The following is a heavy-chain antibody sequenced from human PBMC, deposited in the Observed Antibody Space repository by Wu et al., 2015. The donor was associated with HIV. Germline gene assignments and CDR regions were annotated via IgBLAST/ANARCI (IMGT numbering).Heavy chain of an antibody. V-gene: IGHV1-18*04. CDR3: ARDRDFDFWSGSQYYFDF. Sequence: QIQLVQSAPEVKKPGASVKVSCKASGYTFTTYGISWVRQVPGQGPEWMGWISTYDGKTRYSERDQGRVSLTTDTSTTTVYLELRNLRSDDTAMYYCARDRDFDFWSGSQYYFDFWGQGTLVTVSS. D-gene: IGHD3-3*01. J-gene: IGHJ4*02. CDR1: GYTFTTYG. CDR2: ISTYDGKT.